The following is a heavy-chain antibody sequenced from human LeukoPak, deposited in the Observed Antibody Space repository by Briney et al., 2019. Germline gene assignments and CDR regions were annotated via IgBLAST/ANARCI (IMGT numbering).Heavy chain of an antibody. Sequence: SETLSLTCAVYGGPFSGYYWSWIRQPPGKGLEWIGEINHSGSTNYNPSLRSRVTISVDTSKNKFSLKLSSVTAADTAVYYCARKNPRTNIVGAVPRYWFDPWGQGTLVTVSS. CDR3: ARKNPRTNIVGAVPRYWFDP. CDR1: GGPFSGYY. CDR2: INHSGST. D-gene: IGHD1-26*01. J-gene: IGHJ5*02. V-gene: IGHV4-34*01.